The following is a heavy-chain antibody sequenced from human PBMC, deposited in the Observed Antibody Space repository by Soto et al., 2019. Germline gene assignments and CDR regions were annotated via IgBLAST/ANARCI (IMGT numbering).Heavy chain of an antibody. Sequence: GGSLRLSCAASGFTFSSYAMSWVRQAPGKGLEWVSAISGSGGSTYYADSVKGRFTISRDNSKNTLYLQMNSLRAEDTAVYYCAKLPPLVVVVAAISYFDYWGQGTLVTVSS. CDR2: ISGSGGST. V-gene: IGHV3-23*01. CDR3: AKLPPLVVVVAAISYFDY. D-gene: IGHD2-15*01. CDR1: GFTFSSYA. J-gene: IGHJ4*02.